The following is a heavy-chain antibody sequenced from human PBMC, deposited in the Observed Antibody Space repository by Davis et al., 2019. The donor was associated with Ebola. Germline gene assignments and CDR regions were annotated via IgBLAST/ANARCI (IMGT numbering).Heavy chain of an antibody. CDR2: IYYSGST. J-gene: IGHJ4*02. CDR1: GGSISSYY. V-gene: IGHV4-39*01. D-gene: IGHD3-10*01. CDR3: ARQAWFGESSYDY. Sequence: SETLSLTCTVSGGSISSYYWSWIRQPPGKGLEWIGSIYYSGSTSYNPSLKSRVTISLDTSKNQFSLKLSSVTAADTAVYYCARQAWFGESSYDYWGQGTLVTVSS.